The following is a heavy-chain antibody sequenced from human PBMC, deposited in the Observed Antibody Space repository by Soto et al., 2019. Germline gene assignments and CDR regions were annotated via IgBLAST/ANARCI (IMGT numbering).Heavy chain of an antibody. CDR2: IYYSGST. D-gene: IGHD3-22*01. J-gene: IGHJ4*02. CDR3: ARADGYYDSSGYYYGYAY. Sequence: PSETLSLTCTVSGGSISSYYWSWIRQHPGKGLEWIGYIYYSGSTYYNPSLKSRVTISVDTSKNQFSLKLSSVTAADTAVYYCARADGYYDSSGYYYGYAYWGQGTLVTVSS. V-gene: IGHV4-59*06. CDR1: GGSISSYY.